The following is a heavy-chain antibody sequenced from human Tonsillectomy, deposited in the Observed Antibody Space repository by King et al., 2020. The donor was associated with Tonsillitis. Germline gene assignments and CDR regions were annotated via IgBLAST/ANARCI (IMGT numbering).Heavy chain of an antibody. CDR1: GFTFSSSW. CDR2: IKQDGSEK. J-gene: IGHJ4*02. CDR3: ASGVGLETYDY. V-gene: IGHV3-7*01. D-gene: IGHD1-1*01. Sequence: VQLVESGGGLVQPGGSLRLSCAASGFTFSSSWMSWVRQAPGKGLEWVANIKQDGSEKYYVDSVKGRFTISRDNAKNSLYLQMNSLRAEDTAVYYSASGVGLETYDYWGQGTLVTVSS.